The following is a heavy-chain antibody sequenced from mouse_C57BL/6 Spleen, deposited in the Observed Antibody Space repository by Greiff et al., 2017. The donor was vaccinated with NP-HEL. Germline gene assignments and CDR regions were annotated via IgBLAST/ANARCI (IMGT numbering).Heavy chain of an antibody. J-gene: IGHJ3*01. Sequence: EVQLQQSGPELVKPGASVTLSCKASGYTFTDYNMHWVKQSHGKSLEWIGYINPNNGGTSYNQKFKGKATLTVNKSSSTAYMELRSLTSEDSAVYYCARVVYGDWAWFADWGQGTLVTVAA. CDR3: ARVVYGDWAWFAD. CDR2: INPNNGGT. V-gene: IGHV1-22*01. CDR1: GYTFTDYN. D-gene: IGHD2-13*01.